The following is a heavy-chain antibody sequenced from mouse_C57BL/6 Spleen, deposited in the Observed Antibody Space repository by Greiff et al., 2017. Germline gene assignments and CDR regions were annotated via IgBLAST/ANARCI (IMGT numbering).Heavy chain of an antibody. J-gene: IGHJ4*01. CDR3: AGSTPGVGRWYLDY. V-gene: IGHV14-3*01. Sequence: EVQLQQSVAELVRPGASVKLSCKASGYNIKNTYMHWVKQRPEQGLEWIGRIDPANGNTKYATKFQGKATITADTSSNTAYLQLSSLTSEDTAIYYCAGSTPGVGRWYLDYWGQGTSVTVSS. CDR2: IDPANGNT. CDR1: GYNIKNTY. D-gene: IGHD1-1*02.